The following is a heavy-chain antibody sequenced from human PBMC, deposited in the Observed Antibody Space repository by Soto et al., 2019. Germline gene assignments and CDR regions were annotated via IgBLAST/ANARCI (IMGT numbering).Heavy chain of an antibody. D-gene: IGHD6-13*01. CDR3: ARGIAERQARLVN. CDR1: GFTFSNSG. V-gene: IGHV3-33*01. CDR2: MWYDGSST. J-gene: IGHJ4*02. Sequence: QVQLVESGGGVVQSGRSLRLSCAASGFTFSNSGMHWVRQAPGKGLEWVAVMWYDGSSTYYAESVKGRFTISRDNPKDMVYLQMNSLRAEDTAVYYCARGIAERQARLVNWGQGTLVTVSS.